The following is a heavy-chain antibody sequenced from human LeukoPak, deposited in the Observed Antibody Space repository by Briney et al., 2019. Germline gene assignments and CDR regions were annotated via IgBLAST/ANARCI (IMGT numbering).Heavy chain of an antibody. D-gene: IGHD4-17*01. V-gene: IGHV3-21*04. J-gene: IGHJ1*01. CDR2: ISSSSSYI. CDR3: AKDANYGDYVSYFQH. Sequence: PGGSLRLSCAASGFTFSSYSMNWVRQAPGKGLEWVSSISSSSSYIYYADSVKGRFTISRDNAKNSLYLQMNSLRAEDTALYYCAKDANYGDYVSYFQHWGQGTLVTVSS. CDR1: GFTFSSYS.